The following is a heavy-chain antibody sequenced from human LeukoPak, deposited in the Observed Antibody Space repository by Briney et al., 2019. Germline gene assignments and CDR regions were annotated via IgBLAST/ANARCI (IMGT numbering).Heavy chain of an antibody. J-gene: IGHJ4*02. D-gene: IGHD3-22*01. CDR1: GFTFSSYE. CDR2: TSSSGSTM. CDR3: ARRNYYDSSGYYSSGRFDY. Sequence: GGSLRLSCAASGFTFSSYEMNWVSQAPGKGLEWVSYTSSSGSTMYYADSVKGRFTISRDNAKNSLYLQMNSMRAEDTAVYYCARRNYYDSSGYYSSGRFDYWGQGTLVTVSS. V-gene: IGHV3-48*03.